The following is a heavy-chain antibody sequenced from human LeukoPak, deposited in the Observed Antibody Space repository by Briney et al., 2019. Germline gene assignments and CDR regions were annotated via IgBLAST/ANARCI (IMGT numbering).Heavy chain of an antibody. CDR1: GFTFSSYA. V-gene: IGHV3-23*01. D-gene: IGHD3-22*01. CDR2: ISGSGDNT. CDR3: AKGSYYDSSGSFYFDY. Sequence: GGSLRLSCAASGFTFSSYAMSWVRQAPGKGLEWVAGISGSGDNTYYAVSVKGRFTISRDNSKNTLYVQVNSLGTEDTAAYYCAKGSYYDSSGSFYFDYWGQGTLVTVSS. J-gene: IGHJ4*02.